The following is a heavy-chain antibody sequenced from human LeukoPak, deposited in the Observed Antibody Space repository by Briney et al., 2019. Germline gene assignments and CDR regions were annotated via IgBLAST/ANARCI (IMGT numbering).Heavy chain of an antibody. J-gene: IGHJ2*01. CDR1: GDSISSHY. Sequence: SETLSLTCTASGDSISSHYWSWFRQPPGKGLEWIGYIHYTGITKYNPSLKSGVTISLDTSKNQYSLKLSSVTAADTAVYYCARRYYYDTSSYRSYWYFDLWGRGTLVTVSS. CDR3: ARRYYYDTSSYRSYWYFDL. V-gene: IGHV4-59*08. CDR2: IHYTGIT. D-gene: IGHD3-22*01.